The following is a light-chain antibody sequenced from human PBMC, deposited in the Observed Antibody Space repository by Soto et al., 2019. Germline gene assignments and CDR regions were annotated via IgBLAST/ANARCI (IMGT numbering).Light chain of an antibody. CDR3: QSYDDSYVV. J-gene: IGLJ2*01. Sequence: NFMLTQPHSVSESPGKTVTISCTRSSGSIASNYVQWYQQRPGSAPTTVIYEDNQRPSGVPDRFSGSIDSSSNSASLTISGLMTEDEADYYCQSYDDSYVVFGGGTKLTVL. CDR1: SGSIASNY. CDR2: EDN. V-gene: IGLV6-57*04.